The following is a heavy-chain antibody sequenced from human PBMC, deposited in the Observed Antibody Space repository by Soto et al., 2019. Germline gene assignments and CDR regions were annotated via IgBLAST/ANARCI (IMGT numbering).Heavy chain of an antibody. D-gene: IGHD1-7*01. Sequence: GGSLRLSCAASGFTFSSYGMTWVRQAPGKGLEWVSFSSATGSGRYYADSVKGRFTISRDNSKNTLYLQMSSLRADDTAVYYCAKDRRAGGNYGFYSDFWGQGALVTVSS. V-gene: IGHV3-23*01. J-gene: IGHJ4*02. CDR3: AKDRRAGGNYGFYSDF. CDR1: GFTFSSYG. CDR2: SSATGSGR.